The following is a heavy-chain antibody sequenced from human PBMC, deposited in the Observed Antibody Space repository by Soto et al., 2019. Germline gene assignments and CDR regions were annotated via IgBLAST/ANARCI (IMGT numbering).Heavy chain of an antibody. D-gene: IGHD3-10*01. J-gene: IGHJ5*02. CDR1: GYTFTSYG. CDR3: ARGVGSGSYYNQYNWFDP. V-gene: IGHV1-18*01. Sequence: ASVKVSCKASGYTFTSYGISWVRQAPGQGLQWMGWISAYNGNTNYAQKLQGRVTMTTDTSTSTAYMELRSLRSDDTAVYYCARGVGSGSYYNQYNWFDPWGQGTLVTVSS. CDR2: ISAYNGNT.